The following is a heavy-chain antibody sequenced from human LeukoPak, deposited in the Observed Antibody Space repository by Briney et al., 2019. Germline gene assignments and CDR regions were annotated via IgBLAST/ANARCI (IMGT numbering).Heavy chain of an antibody. D-gene: IGHD6-13*01. CDR3: ARDARIAAAGYNWFDP. J-gene: IGHJ5*02. CDR1: GYTFTGYY. CDR2: INPNSGGT. V-gene: IGHV1-2*06. Sequence: AASVTVSCKASGYTFTGYYMHWVRQAPGQGLEWMGRINPNSGGTNYAQKFQGRVTMTRDTSISTAYMELSRLRSDGTAVYYCARDARIAAAGYNWFDPWGQGTLVTVSS.